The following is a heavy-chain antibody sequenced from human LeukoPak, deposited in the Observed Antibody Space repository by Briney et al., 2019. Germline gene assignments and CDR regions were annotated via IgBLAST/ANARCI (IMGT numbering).Heavy chain of an antibody. CDR3: ARVRGSTYSSSSFRYGMDV. Sequence: GESLQISCQGSGYSFTSYWIAWVRQMPGKGLEWMGIIYPGDSDIRYRPSFQGQVTISADKSITTAYLQWSSLKASDTAMYYCARVRGSTYSSSSFRYGMDVWGQGTTVTVSS. CDR2: IYPGDSDI. CDR1: GYSFTSYW. J-gene: IGHJ6*02. D-gene: IGHD6-13*01. V-gene: IGHV5-51*01.